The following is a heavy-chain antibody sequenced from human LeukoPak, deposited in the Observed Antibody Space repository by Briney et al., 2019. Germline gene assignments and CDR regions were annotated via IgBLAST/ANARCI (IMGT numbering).Heavy chain of an antibody. CDR2: FSSRGDSR. CDR3: VKGPRPDITVAHTVEN. Sequence: PGGSLILSCAASGFIFSNYAMGWVRQVPGRGLGWVSTFSSRGDSRYVADSEKGRFPITRENSKISLYLQMNSVRAEDTAVYYCVKGPRPDITVAHTVENWGQGTLVTVSS. J-gene: IGHJ4*02. D-gene: IGHD6-19*01. CDR1: GFIFSNYA. V-gene: IGHV3-23*01.